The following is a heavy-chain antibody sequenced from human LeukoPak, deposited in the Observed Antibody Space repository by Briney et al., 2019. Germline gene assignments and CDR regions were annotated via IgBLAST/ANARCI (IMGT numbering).Heavy chain of an antibody. CDR2: IYYSGST. CDR1: GGSVSSGSYY. Sequence: SETLSLTCTVSGGSVSSGSYYWSWIRQPPGKGLEWIGYIYYSGSTNYNPSLKSRVTISVDTSKNQFSLKLSSVTAADTAVYYCARETYYYDSSGYYILDAFDIWGQGTMATVSS. V-gene: IGHV4-61*01. D-gene: IGHD3-22*01. CDR3: ARETYYYDSSGYYILDAFDI. J-gene: IGHJ3*02.